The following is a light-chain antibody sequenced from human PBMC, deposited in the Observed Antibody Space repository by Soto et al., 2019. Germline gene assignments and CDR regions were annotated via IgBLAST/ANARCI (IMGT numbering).Light chain of an antibody. CDR2: VGTGGIAG. J-gene: IGLJ2*01. V-gene: IGLV9-49*01. CDR3: GADHGSGSNFVVV. CDR1: SGYSNYK. Sequence: QLVLTQPPSASASLGASVTLTCTLSSGYSNYKVDWYQQRPGKGPRFVMRVGTGGIAGSKGDGIPDRFSVLGSGLNRYLTIKNIQEEDESDYHCGADHGSGSNFVVVFGGGTKVTVL.